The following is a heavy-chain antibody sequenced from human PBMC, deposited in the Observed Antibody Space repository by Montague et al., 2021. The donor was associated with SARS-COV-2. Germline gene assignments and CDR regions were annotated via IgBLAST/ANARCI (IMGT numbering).Heavy chain of an antibody. D-gene: IGHD5-24*01. Sequence: SETLSLTCTVSGDSVSRGSSYWSWIRQPPGKGLEWIGYIYYTGSRKYNSSLKSRLTISVDTSKNQFSLKLSSVTAADTAVYYCARHARGEGYTSWFDSWGQGTLVNVSS. CDR3: ARHARGEGYTSWFDS. CDR1: GDSVSRGSSY. J-gene: IGHJ5*01. CDR2: IYYTGSR. V-gene: IGHV4-61*01.